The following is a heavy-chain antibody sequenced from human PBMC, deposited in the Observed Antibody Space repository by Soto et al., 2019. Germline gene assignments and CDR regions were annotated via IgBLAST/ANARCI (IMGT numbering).Heavy chain of an antibody. CDR3: ARGLTHESSGYFHTTDS. J-gene: IGHJ4*02. D-gene: IGHD3-22*01. Sequence: TLSLTCTVAGYSIITDGYYWNWIRHRPGQGLEWIGYIYYGGSSYFNPSLNGRASISVDATNNQFSLELASVTAADTAVYYCARGLTHESSGYFHTTDSWGQGTLVTVSS. CDR1: GYSIITDGYY. V-gene: IGHV4-31*03. CDR2: IYYGGSS.